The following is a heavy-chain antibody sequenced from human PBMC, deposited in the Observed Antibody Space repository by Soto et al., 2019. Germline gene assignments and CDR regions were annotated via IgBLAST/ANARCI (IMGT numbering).Heavy chain of an antibody. V-gene: IGHV3-30-3*01. CDR1: GFTFSNYA. CDR3: AREADPVGSNDAFDI. CDR2: ISHDGTNK. D-gene: IGHD1-26*01. J-gene: IGHJ3*02. Sequence: QVQLVESGGGVVQPGGSLRLSCAASGFTFSNYAIHWARQAPGRGLEWGALISHDGTNKHYADSVKGRFTISRDNLKNTVYLQMNSLKPDDTAVFYCAREADPVGSNDAFDIWGQGRMVIVSS.